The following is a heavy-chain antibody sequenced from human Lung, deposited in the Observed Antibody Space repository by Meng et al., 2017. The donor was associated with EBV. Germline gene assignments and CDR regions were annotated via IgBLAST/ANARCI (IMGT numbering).Heavy chain of an antibody. Sequence: QVQLVESGGGVVHPGRSLRLSCAASGFTFSSYGMHWVRQAPGKGLEWVAVISYDGSNKYYADSVKGRFTISRDNSKNTLYLQMNSLRAEDTAVYYCAKEWISGSYFHWGQGTLVTVSS. D-gene: IGHD3-10*01. J-gene: IGHJ4*02. CDR3: AKEWISGSYFH. CDR2: ISYDGSNK. V-gene: IGHV3-30*18. CDR1: GFTFSSYG.